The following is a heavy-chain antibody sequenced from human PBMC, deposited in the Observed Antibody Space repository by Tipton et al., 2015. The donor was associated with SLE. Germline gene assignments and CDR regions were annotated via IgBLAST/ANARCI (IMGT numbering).Heavy chain of an antibody. V-gene: IGHV4-34*01. CDR2: INHRGST. Sequence: TLSLTCAVYGGSFSGYYWSWIRQPPGKGLEWSGEINHRGSTNYNPSLKSRVTISVDTSKNQFSLKLSSVTAADTAVYYCAGRYCSSTSCQRIFDIWGQGTMVTVSS. CDR3: AGRYCSSTSCQRIFDI. D-gene: IGHD2-2*01. J-gene: IGHJ3*02. CDR1: GGSFSGYY.